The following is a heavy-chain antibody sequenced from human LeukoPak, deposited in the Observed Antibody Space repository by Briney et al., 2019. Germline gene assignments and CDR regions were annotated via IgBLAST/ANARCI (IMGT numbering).Heavy chain of an antibody. Sequence: GGSLRLSCAASGFTFSSYAMSWVRQAPGKGLEWVSGISGSGRSTNYADSVKGRFTISRDNSKNTLYLQMNSLRAEDTAVYYCARAGGYKAEDPSDYWGQETLVTVSS. CDR3: ARAGGYKAEDPSDY. D-gene: IGHD5-24*01. CDR1: GFTFSSYA. V-gene: IGHV3-23*01. CDR2: ISGSGRST. J-gene: IGHJ4*02.